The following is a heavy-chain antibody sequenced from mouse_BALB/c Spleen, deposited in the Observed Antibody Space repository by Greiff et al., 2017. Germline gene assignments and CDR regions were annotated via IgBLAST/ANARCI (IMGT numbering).Heavy chain of an antibody. CDR1: GFSLTSYG. J-gene: IGHJ4*01. Sequence: QVQLKESGPGLVAPSQSLSITCTVSGFSLTSYGVHWVRQPPGKGLEWLGVIWAGGSTNYNSALMSRLSISKDNSKSQVFLKMNSLQTDDTAMYYCASVYAYAMDYWGQGTSVTVSS. CDR2: IWAGGST. CDR3: ASVYAYAMDY. D-gene: IGHD2-14*01. V-gene: IGHV2-9*02.